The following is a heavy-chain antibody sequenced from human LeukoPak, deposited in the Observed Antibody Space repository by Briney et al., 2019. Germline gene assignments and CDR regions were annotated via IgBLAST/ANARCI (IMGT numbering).Heavy chain of an antibody. CDR3: ARDQPNYDILTGYYPFDY. CDR1: GMTGSCSE. CDR2: ISSSSSYI. Sequence: VGGLILYCQGKGMTGSCSEKDGLHQGPVKTLELVTAISSSSSYIYYADSVKGRFTISRDNAKNSLYLQMNSLRAEDTAVYYCARDQPNYDILTGYYPFDYWGQGTLVTVSS. J-gene: IGHJ4*02. D-gene: IGHD3-9*01. V-gene: IGHV3-21*01.